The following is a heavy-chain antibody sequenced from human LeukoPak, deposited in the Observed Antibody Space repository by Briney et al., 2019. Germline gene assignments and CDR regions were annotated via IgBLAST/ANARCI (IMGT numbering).Heavy chain of an antibody. J-gene: IGHJ5*02. V-gene: IGHV1-18*04. Sequence: GASVKVSCKASGYTFNNYYIHWVRQAPGQGLEWMGWISAYNGNTNYAQKLQGRVTMTTDTSTSTAYMELRSLRSDDTAVYYCARDSKTYYDFWSGYYSGASWFDPWGQGTLVTVSS. CDR2: ISAYNGNT. CDR1: GYTFNNYY. D-gene: IGHD3-3*01. CDR3: ARDSKTYYDFWSGYYSGASWFDP.